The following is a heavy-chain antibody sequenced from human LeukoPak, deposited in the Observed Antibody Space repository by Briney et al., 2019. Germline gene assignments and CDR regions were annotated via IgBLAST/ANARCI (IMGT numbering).Heavy chain of an antibody. CDR3: ANEVVVVPAAMGVDY. Sequence: GGSLRLSCAASGFTFSSYAMSWVRQAPGKGLEWVSAISGSGGSTYYADSAKGRFTISRDNSKNTLYLQMNSLRAEDTAVYYCANEVVVVPAAMGVDYWGQGTLVTVSS. CDR2: ISGSGGST. V-gene: IGHV3-23*01. CDR1: GFTFSSYA. J-gene: IGHJ4*02. D-gene: IGHD2-2*01.